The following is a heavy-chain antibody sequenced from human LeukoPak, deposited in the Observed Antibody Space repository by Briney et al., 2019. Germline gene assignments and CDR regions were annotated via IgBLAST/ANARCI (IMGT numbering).Heavy chain of an antibody. Sequence: KTSETLSLTCTVSGGSISSNNYYWGWIRQPPGKGLEWIGIIDYSGSTYYNPSLKSRVTLSVDTSVSQFSLKLSSVTAADTAVYYCASQGGAYSSGSYAGYFDYWGQGALVTVSS. V-gene: IGHV4-39*01. J-gene: IGHJ4*02. CDR3: ASQGGAYSSGSYAGYFDY. CDR1: GGSISSNNYY. CDR2: IDYSGST. D-gene: IGHD6-19*01.